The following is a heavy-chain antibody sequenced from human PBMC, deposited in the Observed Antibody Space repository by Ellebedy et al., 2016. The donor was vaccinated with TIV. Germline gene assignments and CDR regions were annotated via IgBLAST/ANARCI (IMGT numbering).Heavy chain of an antibody. CDR3: AKRVTMVRGVITYYHYAMDV. CDR1: GFTFSSYA. D-gene: IGHD3-10*01. V-gene: IGHV3-23*01. CDR2: ISGSGGST. J-gene: IGHJ6*02. Sequence: GESLKISCAASGFTFSSYAMSWVRQAPGKGLEWVSAISGSGGSTYNADSVKGRFTISRDNSKNTLYLQMNSLRAEDTAVYYCAKRVTMVRGVITYYHYAMDVWGQGTTVTVSS.